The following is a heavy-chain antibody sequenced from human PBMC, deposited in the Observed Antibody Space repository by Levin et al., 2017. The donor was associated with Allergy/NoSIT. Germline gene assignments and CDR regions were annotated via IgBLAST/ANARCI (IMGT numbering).Heavy chain of an antibody. CDR3: ARRYSGNADDGFDL. V-gene: IGHV3-48*04. J-gene: IGHJ3*01. CDR2: ISSGSSLI. CDR1: GFTLSRYS. Sequence: PSETLSLTCAASGFTLSRYSVNWVRQAPGKGLEWISFISSGSSLIYYADSVKGRFTISRDNARSALYLDMSSLRVDDTAVYFCARRYSGNADDGFDLGGQGTVVTVSS. D-gene: IGHD1-1*01.